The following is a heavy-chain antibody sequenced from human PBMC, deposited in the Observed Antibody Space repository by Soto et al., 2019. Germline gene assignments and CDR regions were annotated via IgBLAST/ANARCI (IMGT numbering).Heavy chain of an antibody. D-gene: IGHD5-12*01. V-gene: IGHV3-30-3*01. CDR3: ARESSGYSSYFDF. CDR1: GLTFSSDA. J-gene: IGHJ4*02. Sequence: GSLRLSCAASGLTFSSDAMHWVRQAPGKGLEWVAVISYDGSNKYYADSVKGRFTISRDNSKNTVYLQMSSLRAEDTAVYYCARESSGYSSYFDFWGQGTLVTVSS. CDR2: ISYDGSNK.